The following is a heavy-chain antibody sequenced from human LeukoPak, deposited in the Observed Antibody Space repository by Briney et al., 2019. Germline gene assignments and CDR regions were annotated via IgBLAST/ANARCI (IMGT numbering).Heavy chain of an antibody. CDR1: GHTFTSFD. CDR2: IGAYNGDT. V-gene: IGHV1-18*04. J-gene: IGHJ4*02. D-gene: IGHD2-15*01. Sequence: ASVKVSCKPSGHTFTSFDISWVRQAPGQGLEWMGWIGAYNGDTNYAQKFQGRVTMTTDTSTSTAYMDLRSLRSDDTAVYYCTRDHCSGDNCPSFDYWGQGTLVTVSS. CDR3: TRDHCSGDNCPSFDY.